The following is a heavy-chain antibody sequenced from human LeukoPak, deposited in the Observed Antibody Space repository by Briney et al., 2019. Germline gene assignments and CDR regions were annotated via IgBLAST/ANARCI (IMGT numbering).Heavy chain of an antibody. CDR3: AKDLDYTTCGYYFDY. Sequence: PGGSLRLSCTASGFTFSSYAMNWVRQAPGKGLEWVSGILVGGTLTYNADSVKGRFTISRDNSRNTLYLQMNSLRADDTAVYYCAKDLDYTTCGYYFDYWGQGTLVTVSS. J-gene: IGHJ4*02. CDR1: GFTFSSYA. CDR2: ILVGGTLT. D-gene: IGHD4-11*01. V-gene: IGHV3-23*01.